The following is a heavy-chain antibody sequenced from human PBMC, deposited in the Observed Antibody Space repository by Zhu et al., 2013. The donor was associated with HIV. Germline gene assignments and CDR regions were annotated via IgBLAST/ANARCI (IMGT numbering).Heavy chain of an antibody. J-gene: IGHJ3*02. V-gene: IGHV1-2*02. D-gene: IGHD3-22*01. CDR3: ARDYPPYYSDRSGYRDAFDI. Sequence: QVQLVQSGAEVKKPGASVKVSCKASGYTFIDYYMHWVRQAPGQGLEWMGWINPNSGGTNYAQKFQGRVTMTSNTSISTAYMELTRLRSDDTAVYYCARDYPPYYSDRSGYRDAFDIWGQGTMVTSLQ. CDR1: GYTFIDYY. CDR2: INPNSGGT.